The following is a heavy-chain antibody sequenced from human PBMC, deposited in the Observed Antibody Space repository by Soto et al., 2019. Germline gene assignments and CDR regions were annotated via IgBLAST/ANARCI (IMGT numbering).Heavy chain of an antibody. V-gene: IGHV3-64*01. CDR1: GFTFSSYD. J-gene: IGHJ4*02. D-gene: IGHD1-7*01. CDR2: ISSNGGTT. Sequence: EVQLVESGGGMVQPGGSLRLSCVASGFTFSSYDMHWVRQAPGKGLEYVSSISSNGGTTYYGTSVKGRFTISRDNSKNTLYLQMGSLRAEDMAVYYCVRRVSGNYDYWGQGTLVTVSS. CDR3: VRRVSGNYDY.